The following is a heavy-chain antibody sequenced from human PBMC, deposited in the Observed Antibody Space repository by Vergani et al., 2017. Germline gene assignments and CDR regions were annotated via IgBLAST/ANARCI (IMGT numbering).Heavy chain of an antibody. J-gene: IGHJ5*02. CDR1: GGTFSSYA. Sequence: QVQLVQSGAEVKKPGSSVKVSCKASGGTFSSYAISWVRQAPGQGLEWMGGIIPIFGIANYAQKFQGRVTITADKSTSTAYMELSSLRSEDTAVYYCASQGVATVTDKWFDPWGQGTLVTVSS. D-gene: IGHD4-11*01. CDR3: ASQGVATVTDKWFDP. V-gene: IGHV1-69*17. CDR2: IIPIFGIA.